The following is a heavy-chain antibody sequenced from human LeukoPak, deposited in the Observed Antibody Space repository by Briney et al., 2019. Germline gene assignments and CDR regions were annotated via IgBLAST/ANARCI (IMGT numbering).Heavy chain of an antibody. Sequence: GGSLRLSCAASGFTFSSYAMNWVRQAPGKGLEWVAGISSGDRTFHAESVKGRFTISRDKSKDTLYLQMNSLRAEDTAVYYCAREMGQQLVRGEFDYWGQGTLVTVSS. V-gene: IGHV3-23*01. CDR1: GFTFSSYA. D-gene: IGHD6-13*01. J-gene: IGHJ4*02. CDR3: AREMGQQLVRGEFDY. CDR2: ISSGDRT.